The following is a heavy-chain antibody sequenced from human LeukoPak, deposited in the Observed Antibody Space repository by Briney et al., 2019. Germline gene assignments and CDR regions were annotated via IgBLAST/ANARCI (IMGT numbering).Heavy chain of an antibody. Sequence: SETLSLTCTVSGGSISSDAYYWGWIRQPPKKGLEWIGTIYHSGSTYLNPSLRSRLTISVDTSKNQFSLNLSSVTAADTAVYYCARFDGAWGYFDYWGQGTLVTVSS. CDR2: IYHSGST. CDR1: GGSISSDAYY. CDR3: ARFDGAWGYFDY. V-gene: IGHV4-39*01. D-gene: IGHD3-16*01. J-gene: IGHJ4*02.